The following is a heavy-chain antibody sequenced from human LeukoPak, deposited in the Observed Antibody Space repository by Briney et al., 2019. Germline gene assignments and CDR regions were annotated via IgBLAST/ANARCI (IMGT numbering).Heavy chain of an antibody. J-gene: IGHJ5*02. CDR3: ARDLEAYQAVAGTFWFDP. CDR1: GFTFSSYS. V-gene: IGHV3-21*01. Sequence: GSLRLSCAGSGFTFSSYSMNWVRQAPGKGLEWVSSISSSGSYRNYADSVKGRFTISRDNAKNSLYLQMNSLRAEDTAVYYCARDLEAYQAVAGTFWFDPWGQGTLVTVSS. CDR2: ISSSGSYR. D-gene: IGHD6-19*01.